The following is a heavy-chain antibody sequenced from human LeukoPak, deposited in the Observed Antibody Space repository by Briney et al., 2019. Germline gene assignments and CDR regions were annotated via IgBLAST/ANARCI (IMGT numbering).Heavy chain of an antibody. J-gene: IGHJ4*02. Sequence: SQTMSPTCTVSGGSLSSGGYYWSWIRQHPGKGLEWIGYIYYSGSTYYNPSLKSRVTISVDTSKNQFSLKLISMTAADTAVYYCARGDGDYVENFDYWGQGTLVTVSS. D-gene: IGHD4-17*01. CDR2: IYYSGST. CDR1: GGSLSSGGYY. V-gene: IGHV4-31*03. CDR3: ARGDGDYVENFDY.